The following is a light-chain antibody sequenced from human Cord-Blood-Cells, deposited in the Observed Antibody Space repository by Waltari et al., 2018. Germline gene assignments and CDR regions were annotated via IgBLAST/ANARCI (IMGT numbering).Light chain of an antibody. J-gene: IGLJ1*01. Sequence: QSALTQPASVSGSPGQSITISCTGTSSDVGSYNLVSWYQQHPGKAPKLMIYEGSKRPSVVSNRFSGSMSGNTASLTISGLQAEDEADDYCCSYAGSRTSYVFGTGTKVTVL. V-gene: IGLV2-23*01. CDR2: EGS. CDR3: CSYAGSRTSYV. CDR1: SSDVGSYNL.